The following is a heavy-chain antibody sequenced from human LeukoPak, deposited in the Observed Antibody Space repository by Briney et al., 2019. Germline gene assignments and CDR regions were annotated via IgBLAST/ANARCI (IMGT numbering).Heavy chain of an antibody. J-gene: IGHJ3*02. CDR3: AKEPLNVLRFLEWAFDT. D-gene: IGHD3-3*01. CDR1: GFTFSSYG. V-gene: IGHV3-33*06. CDR2: IWYDGSNK. Sequence: GGSLRLSCAASGFTFSSYGMHWVRQAPGKGLEWVAVIWYDGSNKYYADSVKGRFTISRDNSKNTLYLQMNSLRAEDTAVYYCAKEPLNVLRFLEWAFDTWGQGTMVTVSS.